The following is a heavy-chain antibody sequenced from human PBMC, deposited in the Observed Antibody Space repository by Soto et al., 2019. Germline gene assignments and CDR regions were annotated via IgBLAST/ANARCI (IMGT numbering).Heavy chain of an antibody. J-gene: IGHJ1*01. V-gene: IGHV3-23*01. CDR1: GLTFNSYA. Sequence: GGSVRLSCAASGLTFNSYAMTCAGQASGKGQEWVSAISGSVGSTYYADSVKGRFTISRDNSKNTLYLQMHGWRGADTGVFYFARVCPRTSCYRFWCQGIL. CDR2: ISGSVGST. D-gene: IGHD2-2*01. CDR3: ARVCPRTSCYRF.